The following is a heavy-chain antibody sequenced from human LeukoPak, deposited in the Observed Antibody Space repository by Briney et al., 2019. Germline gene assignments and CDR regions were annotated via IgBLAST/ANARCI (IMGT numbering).Heavy chain of an antibody. CDR1: GGTFSSYA. CDR2: IIPIFGTA. Sequence: SVKVSCKASGGTFSSYAISWVRQAPGQGLEWMGRIIPIFGTANYAQKFQGRVTITTDESTSTAYMELSSLRTEDTAVYYCAGSPYDFWSGYYHDTSFDYWGQGTLVTVFS. D-gene: IGHD3-3*01. CDR3: AGSPYDFWSGYYHDTSFDY. V-gene: IGHV1-69*05. J-gene: IGHJ4*02.